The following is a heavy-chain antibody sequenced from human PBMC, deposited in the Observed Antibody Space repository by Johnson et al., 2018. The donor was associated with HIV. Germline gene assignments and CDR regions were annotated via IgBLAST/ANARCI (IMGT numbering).Heavy chain of an antibody. V-gene: IGHV3-30*02. Sequence: QVQLVESGGGVVQPGGSLRLSCAGSGFTFSSYGMHWVRQAPGKGLEWVSFIRYDGSNKYYADSVKGRFTISRDNSKNTLYLQMNSLRAEDTAVYYCAKDKAVVTALYDAFDIWGQGTMVTVAA. CDR1: GFTFSSYG. J-gene: IGHJ3*02. CDR2: IRYDGSNK. D-gene: IGHD2-21*02. CDR3: AKDKAVVTALYDAFDI.